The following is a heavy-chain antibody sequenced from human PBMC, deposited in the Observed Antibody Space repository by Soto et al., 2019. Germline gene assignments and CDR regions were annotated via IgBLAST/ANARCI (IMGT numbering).Heavy chain of an antibody. CDR2: IYYSGRT. Sequence: TLSLTCTVSGVSISSGGYYWSWIRQHPGKGLELIGKIYYSGRTYYNPSLKSRVILSVDTSKKQFSLTLRSVTAADSAMYYCARVIGGDYEYYFDXWGQGALFTVSX. CDR3: ARVIGGDYEYYFDX. CDR1: GVSISSGGYY. V-gene: IGHV4-31*03. D-gene: IGHD2-21*02. J-gene: IGHJ4*02.